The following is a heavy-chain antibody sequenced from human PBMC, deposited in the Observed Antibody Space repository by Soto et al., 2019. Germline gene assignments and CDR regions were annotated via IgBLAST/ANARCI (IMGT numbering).Heavy chain of an antibody. D-gene: IGHD5-18*01. CDR2: FSGSGGST. CDR1: GFTFSSYA. J-gene: IGHJ4*02. Sequence: HPGGSLRLSCAASGFTFSSYAMSWVRQAPGKGLEWVSAFSGSGGSTSYADSVKGRFTISRDISKNTLYLQMNSLRAEDTVVYYCAKGPGYGYPLHFDYWGQGTLVTVSS. CDR3: AKGPGYGYPLHFDY. V-gene: IGHV3-23*01.